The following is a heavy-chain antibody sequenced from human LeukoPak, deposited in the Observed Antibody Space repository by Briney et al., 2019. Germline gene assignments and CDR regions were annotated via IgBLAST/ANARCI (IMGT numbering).Heavy chain of an antibody. Sequence: GRSLRLSCAASGFTFSSYAMHWVRQAPRKGLEREAVISYDGSNKYYADSVKGRFTISRDNSKNTLYLQMNSLRAEGTAVYYCARDRRLRGFYMDVWGKGTTVTVSS. CDR3: ARDRRLRGFYMDV. CDR2: ISYDGSNK. J-gene: IGHJ6*03. V-gene: IGHV3-30*04. CDR1: GFTFSSYA.